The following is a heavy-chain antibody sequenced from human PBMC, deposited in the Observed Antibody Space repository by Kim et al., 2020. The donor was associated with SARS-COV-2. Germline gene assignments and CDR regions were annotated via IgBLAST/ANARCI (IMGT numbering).Heavy chain of an antibody. CDR2: ISGVGGGT. V-gene: IGHV3-43*02. J-gene: IGHJ4*02. CDR3: AKDYYGDYGGEGAFDY. CDR1: GFTFDDYA. Sequence: GGSLRLSCAASGFTFDDYAMHWVRQAPGKGLEWVSLISGVGGGTYYADSVKGRFTISRDNSKNSLYLQMNSLRTEDTALYYCAKDYYGDYGGEGAFDYWGQGTLVTVSS. D-gene: IGHD4-17*01.